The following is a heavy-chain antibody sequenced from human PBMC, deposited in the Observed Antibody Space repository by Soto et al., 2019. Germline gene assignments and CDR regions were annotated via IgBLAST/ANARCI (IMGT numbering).Heavy chain of an antibody. CDR3: ARVRWDYYYYGMDV. V-gene: IGHV4-59*01. CDR1: GGSISSYY. D-gene: IGHD1-26*01. Sequence: SETLSLTCTVSGGSISSYYWSWIRQPPGKGLEWIGYIYYSGSTNCNPSLKSRVTISVDTSKNQFSLKLSSVTAADTAVYYCARVRWDYYYYGMDVWGQGTTVTVSS. J-gene: IGHJ6*02. CDR2: IYYSGST.